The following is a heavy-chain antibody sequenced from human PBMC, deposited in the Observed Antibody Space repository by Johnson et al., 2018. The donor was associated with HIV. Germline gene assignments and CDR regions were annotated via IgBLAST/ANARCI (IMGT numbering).Heavy chain of an antibody. J-gene: IGHJ3*02. Sequence: VQLVESGGGLVKPGGSLRLSCAASGFTFSNAWMSWVRQAPGKGLEWVGRIKSKTDGGTTDYAAPVKGRFPVSRDDSKNTLYLQMNSLKTEDTAVYYCTREGRTVAAFTVGAFDIWGQGTMVTVSS. CDR2: IKSKTDGGTT. CDR3: TREGRTVAAFTVGAFDI. V-gene: IGHV3-15*01. D-gene: IGHD6-19*01. CDR1: GFTFSNAW.